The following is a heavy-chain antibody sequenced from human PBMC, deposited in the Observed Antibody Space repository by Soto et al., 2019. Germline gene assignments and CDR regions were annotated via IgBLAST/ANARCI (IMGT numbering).Heavy chain of an antibody. V-gene: IGHV3-30*18. J-gene: IGHJ4*02. CDR1: GFTFSSYG. Sequence: GGSLRLSCAASGFTFSSYGMHWVRQAPGKGLEWVAVISYDGSNKYYSDSVKGRFTISRDNSKNTLYLQMNSLRAEDTAVYYCAKDRRSRIAVAGTILGYWGQGT. CDR3: AKDRRSRIAVAGTILGY. D-gene: IGHD6-19*01. CDR2: ISYDGSNK.